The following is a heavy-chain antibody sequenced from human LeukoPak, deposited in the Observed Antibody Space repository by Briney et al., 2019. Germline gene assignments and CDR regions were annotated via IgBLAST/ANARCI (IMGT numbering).Heavy chain of an antibody. J-gene: IGHJ4*02. Sequence: QSGGSLRLSCAASGFTFSSYSMNWVRQAPGKGLEWVSYISSSSSTIYYTDSVKGRFTISRDNARTSLYLQMNSLRDDDTAVYYCATGTRTTYAYFDLWGQGTLVTVSS. CDR3: ATGTRTTYAYFDL. CDR1: GFTFSSYS. CDR2: ISSSSSTI. V-gene: IGHV3-48*02. D-gene: IGHD1-7*01.